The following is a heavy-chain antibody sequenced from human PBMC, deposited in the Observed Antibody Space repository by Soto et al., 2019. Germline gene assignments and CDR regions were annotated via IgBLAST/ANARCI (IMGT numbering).Heavy chain of an antibody. D-gene: IGHD2-2*01. Sequence: SETLSLTCTVSGRTFNINADYWYLAWIRQPPGKGLGRIGSNDNGGSTYYNPSLKSRVTISVYTSKNQFSRKLSSVTAADTAVYYCAGHIVVVPAAMLGGREYYFDYWGQGTLVTVSS. J-gene: IGHJ4*02. CDR3: AGHIVVVPAAMLGGREYYFDY. CDR2: NDNGGST. V-gene: IGHV4-39*01. CDR1: GRTFNINADY.